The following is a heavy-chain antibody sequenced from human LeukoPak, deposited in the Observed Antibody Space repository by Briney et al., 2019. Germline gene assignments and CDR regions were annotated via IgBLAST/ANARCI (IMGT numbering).Heavy chain of an antibody. V-gene: IGHV4-59*06. J-gene: IGHJ4*02. CDR2: IYYSGST. CDR3: ARESDYGGNSRFDY. D-gene: IGHD4-23*01. CDR1: GGSISSYY. Sequence: SETLSLTCTVSGGSISSYYWSWIRQHPGKGLEWIGYIYYSGSTYYNPSLKSRVTISVDTSKNQFSLKLSSVTAADTAVYYCARESDYGGNSRFDYWGQGTLVTVSS.